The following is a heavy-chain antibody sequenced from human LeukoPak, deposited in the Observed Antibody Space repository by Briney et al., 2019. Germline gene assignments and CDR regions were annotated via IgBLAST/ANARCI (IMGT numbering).Heavy chain of an antibody. CDR3: SRESGAFSPFGY. CDR2: ISLSGRT. CDR1: GGSISRTNW. D-gene: IGHD1-26*01. Sequence: PSETLSLTCDVSGGSISRTNWWSWVRQSPGQGLECIGEISLSGRTNYNPSLQSRVTMSLDESKNQLSLDLASVTAADTAVYYCSRESGAFSPFGYWGQGTLVTVHS. J-gene: IGHJ4*02. V-gene: IGHV4-4*02.